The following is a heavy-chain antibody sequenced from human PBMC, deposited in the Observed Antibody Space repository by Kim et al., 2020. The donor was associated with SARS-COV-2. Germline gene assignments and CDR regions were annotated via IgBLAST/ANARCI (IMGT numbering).Heavy chain of an antibody. CDR2: GST. CDR3: ARAGTPFDY. J-gene: IGHJ4*02. D-gene: IGHD6-19*01. V-gene: IGHV4-39*01. Sequence: GSTYYNPSLKSRVTISVDTSKNQFSLKLSSVTAADTAVYYCARAGTPFDYWGQGTLVTVSS.